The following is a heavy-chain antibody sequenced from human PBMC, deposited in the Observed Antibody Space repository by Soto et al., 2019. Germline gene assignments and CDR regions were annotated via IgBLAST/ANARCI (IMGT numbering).Heavy chain of an antibody. D-gene: IGHD3-22*01. V-gene: IGHV3-23*01. CDR1: GFTFSNYG. Sequence: GGSLRLSCAASGFTFSNYGINWVRQAPGRGLEWVSGISNIGGTYYTDSVKGRSTISRDNSKNTLYLQMNSLRAEDTAVYYCAKNPGYYYDSTGYHFDYWGQGTLVTVSS. J-gene: IGHJ4*02. CDR2: ISNIGGT. CDR3: AKNPGYYYDSTGYHFDY.